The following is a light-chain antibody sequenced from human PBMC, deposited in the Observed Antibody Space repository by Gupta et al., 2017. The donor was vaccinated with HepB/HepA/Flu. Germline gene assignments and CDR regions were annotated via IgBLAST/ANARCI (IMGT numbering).Light chain of an antibody. Sequence: QSALTQPASVSGSTGQSITISCTGSSSDIGAFDAVYWYQQYPGNAPKLLIFVVSNRHSGVTYRFSGSKSDTTATLTISGLQPEDEADYYCNSGKWFDTLVVFGGGTNLTVL. V-gene: IGLV2-14*03. CDR2: VVS. CDR1: SSDIGAFDA. CDR3: NSGKWFDTLVV. J-gene: IGLJ3*02.